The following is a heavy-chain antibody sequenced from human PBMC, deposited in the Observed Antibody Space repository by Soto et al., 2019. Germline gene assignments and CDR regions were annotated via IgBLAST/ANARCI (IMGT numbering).Heavy chain of an antibody. V-gene: IGHV3-48*04. J-gene: IGHJ4*02. CDR1: GFTFSSYA. D-gene: IGHD4-17*01. CDR2: ISSSGSTI. CDR3: ARVGIYGDSVVGY. Sequence: PGGSLRLSCAASGFTFSSYAMSWVRQAPGKGLEWVSYISSSGSTIYYADSVKGRFTISRDNAKNSLYLQMNSLRAEDTAVYYCARVGIYGDSVVGYWGQGTLVTVSS.